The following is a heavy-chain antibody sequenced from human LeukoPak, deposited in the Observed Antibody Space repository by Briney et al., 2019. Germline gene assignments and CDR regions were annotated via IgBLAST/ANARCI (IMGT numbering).Heavy chain of an antibody. CDR1: GYTFTSHD. CDR3: ARGHITMVRGIINRYNWFDP. J-gene: IGHJ5*02. CDR2: MNPNSGNT. Sequence: ASVKVSCKASGYTFTSHDINWVRQATGQGLEWMGWMNPNSGNTGYAQKLRGRVTMTRNTSISTAYMELSSLRSEDTAVYYCARGHITMVRGIINRYNWFDPWGQGTLVTVSS. V-gene: IGHV1-8*01. D-gene: IGHD3-10*01.